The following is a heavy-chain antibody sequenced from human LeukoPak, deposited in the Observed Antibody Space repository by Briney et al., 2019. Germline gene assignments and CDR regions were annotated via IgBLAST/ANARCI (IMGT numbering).Heavy chain of an antibody. CDR1: GLTFSSYA. Sequence: PGGSLRLSCAASGLTFSSYAMSWVRQAPGKGLEWMGGFDPEDGETIYAQKFQGRVTMTEDTSTDTAYMELSSLRSEDTAVYYCAIPAPDYGGNLYYFDYWGQGTLVTVSS. CDR2: FDPEDGET. J-gene: IGHJ4*02. CDR3: AIPAPDYGGNLYYFDY. D-gene: IGHD4-23*01. V-gene: IGHV1-24*01.